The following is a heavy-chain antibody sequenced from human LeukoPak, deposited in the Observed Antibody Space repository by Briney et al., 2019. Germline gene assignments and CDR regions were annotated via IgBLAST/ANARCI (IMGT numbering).Heavy chain of an antibody. V-gene: IGHV3-23*01. Sequence: GGSLRLSCAASGFTFSSYGMSWVRQAPGKGLEWVSAISGSGGSTYYADSVKGRFTISRDNSKNTLYLQMNSLRAENTAVYYCARRAGAYSHPYDYWGQGTLVTVSS. CDR1: GFTFSSYG. CDR2: ISGSGGST. CDR3: ARRAGAYSHPYDY. D-gene: IGHD4/OR15-4a*01. J-gene: IGHJ4*02.